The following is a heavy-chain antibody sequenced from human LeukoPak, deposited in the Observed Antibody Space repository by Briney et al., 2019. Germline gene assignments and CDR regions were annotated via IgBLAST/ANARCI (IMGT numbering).Heavy chain of an antibody. Sequence: GGSLRLSCAASGFTFDDYAMHWVRQAPGKGLEWVSGISWNSGGIGYADSVKGRFTISRDNAKNSLYLQMNSLRAEDTALYYCAKDIGTSYYYYYGMDVWGQGTTVTASS. CDR2: ISWNSGGI. CDR1: GFTFDDYA. V-gene: IGHV3-9*01. D-gene: IGHD2-2*01. J-gene: IGHJ6*02. CDR3: AKDIGTSYYYYYGMDV.